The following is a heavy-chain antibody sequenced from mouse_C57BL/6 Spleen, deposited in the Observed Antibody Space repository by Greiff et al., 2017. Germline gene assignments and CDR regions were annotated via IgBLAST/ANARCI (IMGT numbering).Heavy chain of an antibody. V-gene: IGHV1-5*01. CDR1: GYTFTSYW. CDR3: TRGGYYPLYYAMDY. Sequence: VQLQQSGTVLARPGASVKMSCKTSGYTFTSYWMHWVKQRPGQGLEWIGAIYPGNSDTSYNQKFKGKAKLTAVTSASTAYMELSSLTNEDSAVYYCTRGGYYPLYYAMDYWGQGTSVTVSS. J-gene: IGHJ4*01. D-gene: IGHD2-3*01. CDR2: IYPGNSDT.